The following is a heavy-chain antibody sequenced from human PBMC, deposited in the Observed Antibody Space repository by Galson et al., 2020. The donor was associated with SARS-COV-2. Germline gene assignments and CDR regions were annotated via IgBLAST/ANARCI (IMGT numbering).Heavy chain of an antibody. CDR2: CTDTCDSS. CDR1: GFRLNKFA. V-gene: IGHV3-23*01. CDR3: AKSRYYTDNTVAYYFDN. J-gene: IGHJ4*02. Sequence: GESLKIPCTASGFRLNKFAMNWVRQAPGKGLEWVSSCTDTCDSSNYADSVQGRFIISRDNSRNTLYLQMNSLRAEDTAVYFCAKSRYYTDNTVAYYFDNWGQGTLVSVSS. D-gene: IGHD3-3*01.